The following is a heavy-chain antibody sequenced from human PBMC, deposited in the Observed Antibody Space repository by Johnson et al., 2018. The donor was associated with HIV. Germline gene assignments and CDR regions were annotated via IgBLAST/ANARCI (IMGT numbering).Heavy chain of an antibody. D-gene: IGHD6-13*01. Sequence: MQLVESGGGLVQPGESLRLSCAASGFTVSNNYMHWVRQAQGKGLEWVLGFYSDSNTYSSDSVKGRFTISRDNSKNTLYLQMNSLRAEDTAVYYCARERIAAAGLDAFDIWGQGTMVTVSS. J-gene: IGHJ3*02. CDR1: GFTVSNNY. V-gene: IGHV3-66*01. CDR3: ARERIAAAGLDAFDI. CDR2: FYSDSNT.